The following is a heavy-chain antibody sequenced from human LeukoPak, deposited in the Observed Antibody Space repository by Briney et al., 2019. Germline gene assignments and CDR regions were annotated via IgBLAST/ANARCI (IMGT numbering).Heavy chain of an antibody. V-gene: IGHV1-8*01. CDR2: MNPNSGNT. Sequence: ASVKVSCKASGYTFTSYDINWVRQATGQGLEWLGWMNPNSGNTGYAQKFQGRVTMTRNTSISTAYMELSSLRSEDTAVYYCARGFFPQTRLLWFGELLKAHDAFDIWGQGTMVTVSS. CDR1: GYTFTSYD. J-gene: IGHJ3*02. CDR3: ARGFFPQTRLLWFGELLKAHDAFDI. D-gene: IGHD3-10*01.